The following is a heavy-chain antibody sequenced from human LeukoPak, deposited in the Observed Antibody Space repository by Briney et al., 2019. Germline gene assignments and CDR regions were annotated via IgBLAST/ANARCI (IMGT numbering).Heavy chain of an antibody. V-gene: IGHV3-23*01. Sequence: TGGSLRLSCAASGFTFSSYAMSWVRQAPGKGLEWVSAISGSGGSTYYADSVKGRFTISRDNSKNTLYLQMNSLRAEDTAVYYCAKNQVAGLEAFDYWGQGTLVTVSS. D-gene: IGHD6-19*01. CDR2: ISGSGGST. J-gene: IGHJ4*02. CDR3: AKNQVAGLEAFDY. CDR1: GFTFSSYA.